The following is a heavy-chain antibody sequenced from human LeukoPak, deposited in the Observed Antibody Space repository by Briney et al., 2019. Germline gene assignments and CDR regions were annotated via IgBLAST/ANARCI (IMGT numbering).Heavy chain of an antibody. CDR3: ARGRFWNDY. Sequence: SETLSLTCAVYGGSFSGYYWSWIRQPPGKGLEWIGEINHSGSTNYNPPLKSRVTISVDTSKNQFSLKLSSVTAADTAVYYCARGRFWNDYWGQGTLVTVSS. CDR1: GGSFSGYY. V-gene: IGHV4-34*01. CDR2: INHSGST. D-gene: IGHD1-1*01. J-gene: IGHJ4*02.